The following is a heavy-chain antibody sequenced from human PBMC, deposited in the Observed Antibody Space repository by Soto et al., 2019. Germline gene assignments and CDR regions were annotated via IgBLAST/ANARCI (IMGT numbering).Heavy chain of an antibody. J-gene: IGHJ3*02. Sequence: ASVKVSCKASGYTLTSYDINWVRLETGQGLEWMGWMNPNSGNTAYAQKFQGRFTISRDNSENTLSLQMNSLTPEDTAVYYCANDWREYDSNALDAFDICGQGTMVTVSS. CDR3: ANDWREYDSNALDAFDI. V-gene: IGHV1-8*01. CDR2: MNPNSGNT. D-gene: IGHD3-22*01. CDR1: GYTLTSYD.